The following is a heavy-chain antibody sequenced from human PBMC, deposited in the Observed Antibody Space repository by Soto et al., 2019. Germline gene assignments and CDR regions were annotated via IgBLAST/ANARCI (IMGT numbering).Heavy chain of an antibody. CDR1: GFTFSIYW. D-gene: IGHD1-20*01. J-gene: IGHJ3*02. CDR3: AREYKNTLDI. Sequence: EVQLVESGGGLVQPGGSLRLSCAASGFTFSIYWMSWARQAPGKGLEWVANIKPDGSEKSYVDSVKGRLTIARDNSKNSLFLQMDSLRADDTAVYYCAREYKNTLDIWGQGTMVTVAS. CDR2: IKPDGSEK. V-gene: IGHV3-7*01.